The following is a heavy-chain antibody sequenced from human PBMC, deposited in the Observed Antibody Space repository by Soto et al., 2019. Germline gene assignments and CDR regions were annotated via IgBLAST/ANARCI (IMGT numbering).Heavy chain of an antibody. D-gene: IGHD3-10*01. CDR1: GFRFSDHY. Sequence: PGGSLRLSCAASGFRFSDHYMTWIRQAPGKGLEWVSKISGGGTTKYYADSVKGRFTVSRDNAKNSLYLQMNSLRVEDTAVYYCASDPYYYASGFWGQGTLVTVSS. J-gene: IGHJ4*02. CDR2: ISGGGTTK. V-gene: IGHV3-11*01. CDR3: ASDPYYYASGF.